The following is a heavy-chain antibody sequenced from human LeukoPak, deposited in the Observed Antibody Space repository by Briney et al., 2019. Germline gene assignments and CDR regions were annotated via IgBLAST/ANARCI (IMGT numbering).Heavy chain of an antibody. V-gene: IGHV3-23*01. CDR1: GFTFSSYA. Sequence: GGSLRLSCAASGFTFSSYAMSWVRQAPGKGLEWVSAISGSGGSTYYADSVKGRFTISRDNSKNTLYLQMNSLRAEDTAIYYCAKDSMGYSSSLFDYWGQGTLVTVSS. D-gene: IGHD6-13*01. CDR2: ISGSGGST. J-gene: IGHJ4*02. CDR3: AKDSMGYSSSLFDY.